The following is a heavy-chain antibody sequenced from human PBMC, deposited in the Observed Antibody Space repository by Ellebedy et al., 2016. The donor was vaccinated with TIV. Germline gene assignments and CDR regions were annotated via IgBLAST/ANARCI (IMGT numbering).Heavy chain of an antibody. Sequence: GESLKISXAASGFTFSNAWMGWVRQAPGKGLEWVGRIKSKTDYGTRDFAAPLRGRFTISRDDSKNTLYLQMNSLETDDTAVYYCAAGTGRTDFDYWGQGTLVTVSS. CDR3: AAGTGRTDFDY. D-gene: IGHD2-15*01. CDR2: IKSKTDYGTR. CDR1: GFTFSNAW. V-gene: IGHV3-15*01. J-gene: IGHJ4*02.